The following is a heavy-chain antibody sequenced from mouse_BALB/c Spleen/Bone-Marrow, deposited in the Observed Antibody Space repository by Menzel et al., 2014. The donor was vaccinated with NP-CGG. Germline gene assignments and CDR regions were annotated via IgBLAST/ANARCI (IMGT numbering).Heavy chain of an antibody. D-gene: IGHD1-2*01. J-gene: IGHJ2*01. Sequence: EVQGVESGGGLVQPGGSLNLACVASGFDFGRYWMSWARQAPGKELEWIGEINPGSSTINYSPSLKDKFIMSRDNAKNTLYLQMRKVRSEDTALYYCARLGYYGYHDNWGQGTTLTVSS. CDR2: INPGSSTI. CDR3: ARLGYYGYHDN. CDR1: GFDFGRYW. V-gene: IGHV4-2*02.